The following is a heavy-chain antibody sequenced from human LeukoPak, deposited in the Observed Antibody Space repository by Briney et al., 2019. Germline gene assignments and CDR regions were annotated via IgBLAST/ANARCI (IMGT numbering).Heavy chain of an antibody. V-gene: IGHV3-43*02. CDR3: ARNILFAFDI. J-gene: IGHJ3*02. CDR1: GFTFDDYA. Sequence: GGSLRLSCAASGFTFDDYAMHWVRQAPGKGLEWVSLISADGGSTYYADSVKGRFTISRDNSKNTLYLQVNSLRAEDTAMYYCARNILFAFDIWGQGTMATVSS. CDR2: ISADGGST.